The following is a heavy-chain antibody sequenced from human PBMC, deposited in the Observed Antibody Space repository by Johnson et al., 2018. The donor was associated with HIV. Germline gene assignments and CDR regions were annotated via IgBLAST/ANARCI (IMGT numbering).Heavy chain of an antibody. CDR2: ISDSGGST. CDR3: ARELRGLGAFDI. CDR1: GFTFSSYA. V-gene: IGHV3-23*04. D-gene: IGHD4-23*01. J-gene: IGHJ3*02. Sequence: VQVVESGGGLVQPGGSLRLSCAASGFTFSSYAMNWVRQAPGKGLEWVSAISDSGGSTYFADSVKGRFPISRDDSKNTLYLQMNSLRAEDTAVYYCARELRGLGAFDIWGQGTMVTVSS.